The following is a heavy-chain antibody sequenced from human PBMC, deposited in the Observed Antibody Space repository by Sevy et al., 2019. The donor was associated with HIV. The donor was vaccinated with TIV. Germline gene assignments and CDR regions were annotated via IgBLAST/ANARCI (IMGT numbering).Heavy chain of an antibody. CDR2: ISSSSSTI. Sequence: GGSLRLSCAASGFTFSSYSMNWVRQAPGKGLEWVSYISSSSSTIYYADSVKGRFTISRDNAKNSLYLQMNSLRAEDTAVYYCASLLRFLAWFRGADDAFDIWGQGTMVTVSS. CDR3: ASLLRFLAWFRGADDAFDI. J-gene: IGHJ3*02. V-gene: IGHV3-48*01. CDR1: GFTFSSYS. D-gene: IGHD3-3*01.